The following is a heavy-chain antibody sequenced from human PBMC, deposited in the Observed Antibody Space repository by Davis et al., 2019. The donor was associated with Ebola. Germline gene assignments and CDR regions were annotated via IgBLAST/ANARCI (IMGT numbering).Heavy chain of an antibody. V-gene: IGHV5-51*01. J-gene: IGHJ4*02. D-gene: IGHD6-19*01. CDR2: NYPGDSET. CDR3: AREAVASSEFDN. Sequence: GESLKIPCEASGYSFPRYWNGWVRQMPGKGLEWVGINYPGDSETRYSPSFEGKVTISFDKSINTAYLQWSSMKASDTAMYYCAREAVASSEFDNWGQGTLVTVSS. CDR1: GYSFPRYW.